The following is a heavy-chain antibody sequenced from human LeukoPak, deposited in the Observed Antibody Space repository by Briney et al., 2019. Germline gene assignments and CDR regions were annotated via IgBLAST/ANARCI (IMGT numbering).Heavy chain of an antibody. V-gene: IGHV1-69*13. CDR2: IIPIFGTA. CDR1: GFTFSSYA. J-gene: IGHJ4*02. CDR3: ATCLYGSGSYYLKLFDY. D-gene: IGHD3-10*01. Sequence: GASVKVSCKASGFTFSSYAIIWVRQAPGQGLEWMGGIIPIFGTANYAQKFQGRVTSTADESTSTAYMQLIILRSEDTAVYYCATCLYGSGSYYLKLFDYWGQGTLVTVSS.